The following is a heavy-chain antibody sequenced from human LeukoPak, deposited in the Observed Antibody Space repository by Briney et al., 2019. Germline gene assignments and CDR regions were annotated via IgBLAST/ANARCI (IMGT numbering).Heavy chain of an antibody. J-gene: IGHJ4*02. Sequence: PSETLSLTCAVSGGSISSSNWWSWVRQPPGKGLEWIGEIYHSGSTNYNPSLKSRVTISVDKSKNQFSLKLSSVTAADTAVYYCARANRGSYYSFDYWGQGTLVTVSS. CDR3: ARANRGSYYSFDY. D-gene: IGHD1-26*01. V-gene: IGHV4-4*02. CDR1: GGSISSSNW. CDR2: IYHSGST.